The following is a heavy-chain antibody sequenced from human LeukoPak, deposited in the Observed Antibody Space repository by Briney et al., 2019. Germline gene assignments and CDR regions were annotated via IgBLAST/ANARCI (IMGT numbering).Heavy chain of an antibody. CDR3: ARGIYYYDSSGYYY. V-gene: IGHV1-18*01. D-gene: IGHD3-22*01. Sequence: ASVKVSCKASGYTFTSYGISWVRQAPGQGLEWIGWISAYNGNTNYAQKLQGRVTMTTDTSTSTAYMELSRLRSDDTAVYYCARGIYYYDSSGYYYWGQGTLVTVSS. CDR1: GYTFTSYG. CDR2: ISAYNGNT. J-gene: IGHJ4*02.